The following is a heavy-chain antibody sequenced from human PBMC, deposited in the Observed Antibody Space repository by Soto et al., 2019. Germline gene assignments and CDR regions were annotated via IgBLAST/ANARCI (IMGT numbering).Heavy chain of an antibody. CDR2: IYYSGST. CDR1: GGSISSGGYY. Sequence: SETLSLTCTVSGGSISSGGYYWSWIRQHPGKGLEWIGYIYYSGSTYYNPSLKSRVTISVDTSKNQFSLKLSSVTAADTAVYYCGRDVLRYFDWPRGGMGVWGQGTTVTVSS. D-gene: IGHD3-9*01. V-gene: IGHV4-31*03. J-gene: IGHJ6*02. CDR3: GRDVLRYFDWPRGGMGV.